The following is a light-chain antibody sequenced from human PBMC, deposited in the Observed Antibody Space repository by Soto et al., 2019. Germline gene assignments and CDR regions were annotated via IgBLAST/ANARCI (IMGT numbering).Light chain of an antibody. Sequence: DIQMTQSPSTLSASVGDRVTITCRASQSISSWLAWYQQKPGKAPKLLIYDASTRATGIPARFSGSGSGTEFTLTISSLQSEDFAVYYCQQYNNWPPWTFGQGT. V-gene: IGKV1-5*01. J-gene: IGKJ1*01. CDR2: DAS. CDR1: QSISSW. CDR3: QQYNNWPPWT.